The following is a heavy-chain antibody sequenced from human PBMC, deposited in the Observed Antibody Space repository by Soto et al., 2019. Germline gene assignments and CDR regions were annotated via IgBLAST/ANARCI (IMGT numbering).Heavy chain of an antibody. V-gene: IGHV4-34*01. CDR2: INHSGST. J-gene: IGHJ6*02. CDR1: GGYFSGYY. Sequence: SETLSVTCAVDGGYFSGYYWSWIRQHPGKGLEWIGEINHSGSTNYNPSLKSRVTISVDTSKNQFSLKLSSVTAADTAVYYCARAVAVAGTFYYGMDVWGQGTTVTVSS. D-gene: IGHD6-19*01. CDR3: ARAVAVAGTFYYGMDV.